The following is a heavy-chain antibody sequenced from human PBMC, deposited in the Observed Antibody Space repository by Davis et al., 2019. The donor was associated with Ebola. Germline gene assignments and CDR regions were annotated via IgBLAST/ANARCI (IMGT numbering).Heavy chain of an antibody. Sequence: GESLKISCAASGFTFRSYSMNWVRQAPGKGLEWVSSISSSSSYIYYADSVKGRFTISRDNAKNSLYLQMNSLRAEDTAVYYCARDGVVVPAARLDVWGKGTTVTVSS. J-gene: IGHJ6*04. V-gene: IGHV3-21*01. CDR1: GFTFRSYS. CDR3: ARDGVVVPAARLDV. CDR2: ISSSSSYI. D-gene: IGHD2-2*01.